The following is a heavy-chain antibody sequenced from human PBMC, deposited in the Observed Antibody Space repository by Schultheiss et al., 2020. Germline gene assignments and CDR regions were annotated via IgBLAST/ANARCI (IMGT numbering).Heavy chain of an antibody. D-gene: IGHD3-22*01. V-gene: IGHV1-2*04. J-gene: IGHJ4*02. CDR1: GYTFTSYD. Sequence: ASVKVSCKASGYTFTSYDINWVRQATGQGLEWMGWINPNSGGTNYAQKFQGWVTMTRDTSISTAYMELSRLRSDDTAVYYCARVGASYYYDSEEDYWGQGTRVTVAS. CDR3: ARVGASYYYDSEEDY. CDR2: INPNSGGT.